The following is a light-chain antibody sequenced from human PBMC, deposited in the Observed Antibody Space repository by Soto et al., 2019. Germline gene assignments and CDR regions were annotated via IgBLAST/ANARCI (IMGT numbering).Light chain of an antibody. CDR3: QQYKSYPVT. V-gene: IGKV1-5*01. J-gene: IGKJ4*01. CDR1: QTISTL. Sequence: DIQMTQSPSTLSASVGDRVTITCRASQTISTLLAWYQQRPGKAPNLLIYAASTLQSGVPSRFSGSGSGTEFTLTISSLQPDDFATYYCQQYKSYPVTFGGGTKVDIK. CDR2: AAS.